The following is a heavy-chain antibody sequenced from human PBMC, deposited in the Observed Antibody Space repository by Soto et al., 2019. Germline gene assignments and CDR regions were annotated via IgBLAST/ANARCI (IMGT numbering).Heavy chain of an antibody. CDR1: SGSFSGYF. CDR3: ARGGYYNTTISQTISLDP. D-gene: IGHD2-2*01. Sequence: SETLSLTCAVYSGSFSGYFWSWIRQPPGKGLEWIGEIDHSGGTNYIPSLKSRVTISLDPSKKQFSLKLSSVTAADTAMYFCARGGYYNTTISQTISLDPWAQGTLVTVSS. CDR2: IDHSGGT. J-gene: IGHJ5*02. V-gene: IGHV4-34*01.